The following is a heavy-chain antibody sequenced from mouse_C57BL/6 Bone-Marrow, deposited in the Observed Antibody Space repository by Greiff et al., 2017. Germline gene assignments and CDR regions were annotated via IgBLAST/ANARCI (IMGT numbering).Heavy chain of an antibody. CDR1: GFTFSDYG. D-gene: IGHD2-1*01. CDR3: ARIYYGNQAWFAY. CDR2: ISNLAYSI. Sequence: EVQRVESGGGLVQPGGSLKLSCAASGFTFSDYGMAWVRQAPRKGPEWVAFISNLAYSIYYADTVTGRFTIPRENAKNTRYLEMSSLRSEDTAMYYCARIYYGNQAWFAYWGQGTLVTVSA. J-gene: IGHJ3*01. V-gene: IGHV5-15*01.